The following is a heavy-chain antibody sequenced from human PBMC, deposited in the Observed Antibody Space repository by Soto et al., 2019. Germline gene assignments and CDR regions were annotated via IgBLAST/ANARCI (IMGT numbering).Heavy chain of an antibody. CDR2: IYYSGST. CDR3: ARDDYGDYWFDP. D-gene: IGHD4-17*01. V-gene: IGHV4-39*01. CDR1: GGSISSSSYY. Sequence: SETLSLTCTVSGGSISSSSYYWGWIRQPPGKGLEWIGSIYYSGSTYYNPSLKSRVTISVDTSKNQFSLKLSSVTAADTAVYSCARDDYGDYWFDPGARELWSPSPQ. J-gene: IGHJ5*02.